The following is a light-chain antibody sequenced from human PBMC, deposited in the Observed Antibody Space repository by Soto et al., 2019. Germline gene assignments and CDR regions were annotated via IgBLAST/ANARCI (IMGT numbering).Light chain of an antibody. CDR2: DAS. J-gene: IGKJ4*01. Sequence: DIQMTQSPSSLSASVGDRVTITCQASQDISNYLNWYQQKPGKAPKLLIFDASNVETGVPSRFSGSGSGTDFTFTIHSLQPEDAATYYCQQYEDLPLTFGGGTMVGIK. CDR1: QDISNY. V-gene: IGKV1-33*01. CDR3: QQYEDLPLT.